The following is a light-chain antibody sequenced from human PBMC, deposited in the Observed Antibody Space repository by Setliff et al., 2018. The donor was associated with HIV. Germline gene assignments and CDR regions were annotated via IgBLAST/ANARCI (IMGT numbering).Light chain of an antibody. CDR3: CSYAGSYAFV. V-gene: IGLV2-11*01. CDR2: DVS. Sequence: QSALTQPASVSGSPGQSITISCTGTSSDVGGYNYVSWYQQNPGKAPKLMIYDVSKRPSGVPDRFSGSKSGNTASLTISGLQAEDEADYYCCSYAGSYAFVFGTGTKVTVL. CDR1: SSDVGGYNY. J-gene: IGLJ1*01.